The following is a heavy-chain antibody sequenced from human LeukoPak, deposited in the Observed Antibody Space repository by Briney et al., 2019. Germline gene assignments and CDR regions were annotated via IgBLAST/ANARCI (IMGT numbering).Heavy chain of an antibody. V-gene: IGHV3-43*02. D-gene: IGHD3-3*01. CDR1: GFIFDDYA. CDR3: AKVGHLYDFWSGYK. J-gene: IGHJ4*02. CDR2: ISGDGGST. Sequence: GGSLRLSCAASGFIFDDYAMHWVRQAPGKGLEWVSFISGDGGSTSYADSVKGRFTTSRDNSKNSLYLRMNSLRIEDTALYYCAKVGHLYDFWSGYKWGQGTLVTVSS.